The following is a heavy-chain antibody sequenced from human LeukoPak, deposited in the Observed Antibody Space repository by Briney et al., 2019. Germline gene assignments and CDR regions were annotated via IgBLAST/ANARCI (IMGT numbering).Heavy chain of an antibody. D-gene: IGHD2-15*01. CDR1: GGSISSYY. CDR2: IYYSGNP. CDR3: ARDSLYCSGGSCSRNWFDP. J-gene: IGHJ5*02. V-gene: IGHV4-59*01. Sequence: SETLSLTCTVSGGSISSYYWSWLRQPPGKGRKWIGYIYYSGNPKYNPSLKRRVTISVDTSKNQFSLKLSSVTAADTAVYYCARDSLYCSGGSCSRNWFDPWGQGTLVTVSS.